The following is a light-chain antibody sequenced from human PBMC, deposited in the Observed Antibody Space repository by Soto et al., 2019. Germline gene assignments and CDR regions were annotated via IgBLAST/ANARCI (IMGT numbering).Light chain of an antibody. CDR1: QSISSW. V-gene: IGKV1-5*01. Sequence: DIQMTQSPSTLSASVGDRVTITCRASQSISSWLAWYQQKPGKAPKLLIYDASSLESGVPSRFSGSGSGTEFTFTISSLQPDDFATYYCQQYNSYQTFGQGTKVEIK. CDR2: DAS. CDR3: QQYNSYQT. J-gene: IGKJ1*01.